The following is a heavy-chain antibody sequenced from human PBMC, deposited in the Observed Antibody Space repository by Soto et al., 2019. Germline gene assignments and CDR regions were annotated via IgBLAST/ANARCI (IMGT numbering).Heavy chain of an antibody. CDR1: GGSISSSRYY. Sequence: QLQLQESGPGLVKPSETLSLTCTVSGGSISSSRYYWGWIRQPPGQGLEWIGSIDYSGSTYYNPSLRGRGTISVDTSTNQFSLKLSSVTAADTAVYYCARHDFWSGYYGDDAFDIWGQGTMVTVSS. V-gene: IGHV4-39*01. J-gene: IGHJ3*02. CDR3: ARHDFWSGYYGDDAFDI. CDR2: IDYSGST. D-gene: IGHD3-3*01.